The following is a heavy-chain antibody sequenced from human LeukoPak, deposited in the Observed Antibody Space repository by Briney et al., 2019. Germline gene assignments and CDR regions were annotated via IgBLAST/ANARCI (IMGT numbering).Heavy chain of an antibody. CDR1: GFTFNNYA. CDR3: ARASTQAFDI. Sequence: GGSLRLSCAASGFTFNNYAMHWVRQAPGKGLEWVSVIYSGGSTYYADSVKGRFTISRDNSKNTLYLQMNSLRAEDTAVYYCARASTQAFDIWGQGTMVTVSS. J-gene: IGHJ3*02. V-gene: IGHV3-53*01. CDR2: IYSGGST.